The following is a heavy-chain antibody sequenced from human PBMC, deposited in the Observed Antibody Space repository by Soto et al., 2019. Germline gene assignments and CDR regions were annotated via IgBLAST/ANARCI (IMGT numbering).Heavy chain of an antibody. J-gene: IGHJ6*02. Sequence: SVKVSCKASGYTFTSYCISWVRHAPGQGLEWMGWISAYNGNTNYAQNLQGRVTMTTDTSTSTAYMELRSLRSDDTAVYYCARDQHVGATRYYYYGMDVWGQGTKVTVSS. CDR2: ISAYNGNT. CDR1: GYTFTSYC. CDR3: ARDQHVGATRYYYYGMDV. D-gene: IGHD1-26*01. V-gene: IGHV1-18*01.